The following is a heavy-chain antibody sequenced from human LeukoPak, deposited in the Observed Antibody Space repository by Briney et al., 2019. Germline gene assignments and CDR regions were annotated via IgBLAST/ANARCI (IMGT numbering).Heavy chain of an antibody. J-gene: IGHJ3*01. D-gene: IGHD5-24*01. Sequence: PSETLSLTCSVSGGSISTYYWTWMRQSPEKGLEWIGHIYNSGANTNYNPSLKSRVTISVDTSKNEFSLKLSSVTAADTAVYYCARSLRDVYNNHVPYATNVWGQGKKVTVSP. V-gene: IGHV4-59*01. CDR1: GGSISTYY. CDR3: ARSLRDVYNNHVPYATNV. CDR2: IYNSGANT.